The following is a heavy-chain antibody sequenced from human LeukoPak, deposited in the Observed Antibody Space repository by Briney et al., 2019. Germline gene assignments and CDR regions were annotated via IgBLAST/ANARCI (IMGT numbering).Heavy chain of an antibody. V-gene: IGHV3-21*01. J-gene: IGHJ4*02. CDR2: IGSNISYI. D-gene: IGHD2-8*01. CDR1: GFTFSSYA. Sequence: PGGSLRLSCAASGFTFSSYAMSWVRQAPGKGLEWVSSIGSNISYIYYADSVKGRFTISRDNPKNSLYLQMNSLSAEDTAVYYCARDNGAKQFDYWGQGTLVIVSA. CDR3: ARDNGAKQFDY.